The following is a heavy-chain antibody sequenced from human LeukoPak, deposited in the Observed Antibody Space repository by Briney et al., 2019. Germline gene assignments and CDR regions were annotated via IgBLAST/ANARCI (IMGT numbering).Heavy chain of an antibody. Sequence: GGSLRLSCTPSGFTFNSYAMFWVRQAPGKGLEWVSLIWYDGSNKYYADSVKGRFTISRDNSKNTRYLQMNSLRAEDTPVYYCARARGWQPNYYYYYMDVWGTGTTVTVSS. CDR2: IWYDGSNK. J-gene: IGHJ6*03. CDR3: ARARGWQPNYYYYYMDV. V-gene: IGHV3-33*07. D-gene: IGHD2-15*01. CDR1: GFTFNSYA.